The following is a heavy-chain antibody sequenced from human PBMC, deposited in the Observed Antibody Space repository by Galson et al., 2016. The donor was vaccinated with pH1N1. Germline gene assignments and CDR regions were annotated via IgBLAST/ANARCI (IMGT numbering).Heavy chain of an antibody. V-gene: IGHV1-46*01. Sequence: SVKVSCKASGYTFTSYYMHWVRQAPGQGLEWMGIINPSGGSTSYAQKFQGRVTMTRDTSTSTVYMELSSLRSEDTAVYYCARTVTPLGAAFDIWGQGTMVTVSS. CDR2: INPSGGST. J-gene: IGHJ3*02. CDR1: GYTFTSYY. CDR3: ARTVTPLGAAFDI. D-gene: IGHD4-17*01.